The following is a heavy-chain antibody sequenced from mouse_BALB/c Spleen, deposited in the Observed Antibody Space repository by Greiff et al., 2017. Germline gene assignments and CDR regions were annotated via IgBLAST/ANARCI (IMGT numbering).Heavy chain of an antibody. CDR2: ISDGGSYT. Sequence: EVKLQESGGGLVKPGGSLKLSCAASGFTFSDYYMYWVRQTPEKRLEWVATISDGGSYTYYPDSVKGRFTISRDNAKNNLYLQMSSLKSEDTAMYYCARVYYGSSYAMDYWGQGTSVTVSS. D-gene: IGHD1-1*01. CDR3: ARVYYGSSYAMDY. V-gene: IGHV5-4*02. J-gene: IGHJ4*01. CDR1: GFTFSDYY.